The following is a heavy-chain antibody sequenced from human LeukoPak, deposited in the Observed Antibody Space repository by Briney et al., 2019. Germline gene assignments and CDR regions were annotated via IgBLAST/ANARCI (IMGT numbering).Heavy chain of an antibody. CDR2: IYHSGST. J-gene: IGHJ4*02. CDR1: GYSIISGYY. D-gene: IGHD3-9*01. CDR3: ARGVLRYFDWLDY. V-gene: IGHV4-38-2*01. Sequence: SETLSLTCAVSGYSIISGYYWGWIRQPPGKGLEWIGSIYHSGSTYYNPSLKSRVTISVDTSKNQFSLKLSSVTAADTAVYYCARGVLRYFDWLDYWGQGTLVTVSS.